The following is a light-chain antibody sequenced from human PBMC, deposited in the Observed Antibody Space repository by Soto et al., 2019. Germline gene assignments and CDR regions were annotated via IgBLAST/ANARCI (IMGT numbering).Light chain of an antibody. CDR2: GAS. CDR1: QSVSSSY. J-gene: IGKJ3*01. Sequence: PGERATLYCRASQSVSSSYSAWYQQKPGQAPRLLIYGASSRATGIPDRCSGSGSGTDFTLTISRQAADDIADYSSHPYVRSTPFGPG. V-gene: IGKV3-20*01. CDR3: HPYVRSTP.